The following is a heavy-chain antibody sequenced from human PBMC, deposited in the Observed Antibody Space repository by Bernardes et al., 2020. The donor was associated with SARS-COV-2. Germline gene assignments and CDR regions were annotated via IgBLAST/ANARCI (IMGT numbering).Heavy chain of an antibody. D-gene: IGHD6-13*01. CDR3: ARTRTTISTAGIPVDY. V-gene: IGHV1-2*02. CDR2: INPNTGGT. CDR1: GYTFTGYF. Sequence: AFVKVSCKASGYTFTGYFIPWVRQAPGQRLEWMGWINPNTGGTNYVQKFQGRVTMTRDTSITTAYMELSRLGSDDTAIYFCARTRTTISTAGIPVDYWGQGTLVTVSA. J-gene: IGHJ4*02.